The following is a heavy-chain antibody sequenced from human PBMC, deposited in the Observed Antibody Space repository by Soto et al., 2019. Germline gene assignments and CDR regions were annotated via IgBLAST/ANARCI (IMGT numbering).Heavy chain of an antibody. Sequence: SVKVSCKASGGTFSSYTISWVRQAPGQGLEWMGRIIPILGIANYAQKFQGRVTITADKSTSTAYMELSSLRSEDTAVYYCAHTAKIVVVADPFFDYWGQGTLVTVSS. CDR1: GGTFSSYT. CDR3: AHTAKIVVVADPFFDY. CDR2: IIPILGIA. J-gene: IGHJ4*02. D-gene: IGHD2-15*01. V-gene: IGHV1-69*02.